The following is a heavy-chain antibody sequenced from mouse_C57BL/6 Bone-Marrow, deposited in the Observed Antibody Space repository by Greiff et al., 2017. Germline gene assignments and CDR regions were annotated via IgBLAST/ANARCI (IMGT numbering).Heavy chain of an antibody. CDR2: INPGSGGT. CDR3: ARAALTVFDY. Sequence: QVQLQQSGAELVRPGTSVKVSCKASGYAFTNYLIEWVKQRPGQGLEWIGVINPGSGGTNYNEKFKGKATLTADKSSSTAYRQLSSLTSEDAAVYFCARAALTVFDYWGQGTTLTVSS. CDR1: GYAFTNYL. V-gene: IGHV1-54*01. J-gene: IGHJ2*01. D-gene: IGHD4-1*01.